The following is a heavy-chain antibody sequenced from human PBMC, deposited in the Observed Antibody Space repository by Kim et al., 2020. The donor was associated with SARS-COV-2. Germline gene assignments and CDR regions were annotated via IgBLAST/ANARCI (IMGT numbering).Heavy chain of an antibody. CDR2: ISNSASTI. V-gene: IGHV3-48*02. Sequence: GGSLRLSCVASGFSFSDNAMKWVRQAPGKGLEWVSYISNSASTIIYADSVKGRITISRDNAKNSLYLQMNSLRDEDTAVYYCARDLFVHWGQGTLVTVSS. CDR3: ARDLFVH. J-gene: IGHJ4*02. CDR1: GFSFSDNA.